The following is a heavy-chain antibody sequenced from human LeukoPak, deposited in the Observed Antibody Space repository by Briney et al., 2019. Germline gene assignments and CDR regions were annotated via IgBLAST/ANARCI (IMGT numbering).Heavy chain of an antibody. V-gene: IGHV3-23*01. D-gene: IGHD6-19*01. CDR2: ISGSGGST. CDR3: AKDGTGAVAGTRYY. J-gene: IGHJ4*02. CDR1: GGSISSGDYY. Sequence: LSLTCTVSGGSISSGDYYWSWIRQPPGKGLEWVSAISGSGGSTYYADSVKGRFTISRDNSKNTLYLQMNSLRAEDTAVYYCAKDGTGAVAGTRYYWGQGTLVTVSS.